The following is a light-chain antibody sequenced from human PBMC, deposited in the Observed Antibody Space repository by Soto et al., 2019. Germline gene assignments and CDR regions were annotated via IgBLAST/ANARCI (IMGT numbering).Light chain of an antibody. CDR1: SSDLGGYNY. J-gene: IGLJ1*01. V-gene: IGLV2-14*01. CDR2: EVS. CDR3: SSYTSSDNLV. Sequence: QSVLTQPASVSGSPGQSITVSCTGTSSDLGGYNYVSWYQHHPGKAPKLMIYEVSNRPSGVSNRFSGSKSGNTASLTISGLQAEDEAEYYCSSYTSSDNLVFGTGTKVTVL.